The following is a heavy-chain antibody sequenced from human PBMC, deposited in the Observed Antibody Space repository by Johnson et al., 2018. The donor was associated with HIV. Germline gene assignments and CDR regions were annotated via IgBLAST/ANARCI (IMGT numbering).Heavy chain of an antibody. Sequence: VQLVESGGGVVQPGGSLRLSCVASGFSFRSYWMTWVRQAPGKGLEWVANIKQDGSEKYYVDSVNGRFTISRENAKNSLYLQMNSLRAGDTAVYYCARGIVGATYAFDIWGQGTMVTVSS. D-gene: IGHD1-26*01. V-gene: IGHV3-7*02. CDR2: IKQDGSEK. CDR3: ARGIVGATYAFDI. J-gene: IGHJ3*02. CDR1: GFSFRSYW.